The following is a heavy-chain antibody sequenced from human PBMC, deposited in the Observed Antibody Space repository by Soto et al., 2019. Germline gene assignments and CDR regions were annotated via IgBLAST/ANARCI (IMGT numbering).Heavy chain of an antibody. CDR2: ISYDGSNK. Sequence: GGSLRLSCAASGFTFSSYAMHWVRQAPGKGLEWVAVISYDGSNKYYADSVKGRFTISRDKSISTAFLQWNSLKASDTAMYYCARHATYYDILTGYYFDYWGQGTPVTVSS. D-gene: IGHD3-9*01. CDR1: GFTFSSYA. V-gene: IGHV3-30-3*01. CDR3: ARHATYYDILTGYYFDY. J-gene: IGHJ4*02.